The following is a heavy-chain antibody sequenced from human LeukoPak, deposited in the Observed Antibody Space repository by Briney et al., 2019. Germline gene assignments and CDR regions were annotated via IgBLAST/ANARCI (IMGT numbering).Heavy chain of an antibody. CDR2: VYHTGST. CDR1: GYSVSSGYY. CDR3: ARAAAGTGFG. D-gene: IGHD6-13*01. J-gene: IGHJ4*02. V-gene: IGHV4-38-2*01. Sequence: PSETLSLTCAVSGYSVSSGYYWCWIRQPPGKGLEWIGSVYHTGSTSYNPSLKSRVTISVDTSKNQFSLKLSSVTAADTAVYYCARAAAGTGFGWGQGTLVTVSS.